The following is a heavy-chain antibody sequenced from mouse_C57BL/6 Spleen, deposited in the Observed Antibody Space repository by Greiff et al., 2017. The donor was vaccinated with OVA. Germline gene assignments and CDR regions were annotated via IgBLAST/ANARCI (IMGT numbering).Heavy chain of an antibody. D-gene: IGHD1-1*01. CDR3: TREVITTVVAYYFDY. CDR1: GFTFSSYA. V-gene: IGHV5-9-1*02. CDR2: ISSGGDYI. Sequence: EVQLVESGEGLVKPGGSLKLSCAASGFTFSSYAMSWVRQTPEKRLEWVAYISSGGDYIYYADTVKGRFTISRDNARNTLYLQMSSLKSEDTAMDYCTREVITTVVAYYFDYWGQGTTLTVSS. J-gene: IGHJ2*01.